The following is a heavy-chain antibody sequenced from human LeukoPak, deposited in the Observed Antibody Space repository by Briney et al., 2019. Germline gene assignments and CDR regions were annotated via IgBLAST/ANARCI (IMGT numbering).Heavy chain of an antibody. CDR3: ARGLGYCRSTSGYFDY. V-gene: IGHV5-51*01. CDR2: IYPGDSNT. CDR1: GYSFTSYW. J-gene: IGHJ4*02. Sequence: GESLNISCTGSGYSFTSYWSGWLRPRPGQGLEWMGIIYPGDSNTRYNPSFQGNITISTAKTITSTYLRSISHKAPATSIYYRARGLGYCRSTSGYFDYWGQGTLVTVSS. D-gene: IGHD2-2*01.